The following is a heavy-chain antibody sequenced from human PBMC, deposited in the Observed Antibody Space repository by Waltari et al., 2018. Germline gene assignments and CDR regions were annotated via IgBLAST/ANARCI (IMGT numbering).Heavy chain of an antibody. J-gene: IGHJ3*02. Sequence: EVQLLESGGGLVQPGGSLRLSCAASGFTFSSYAMSWVRQAPGKGLEWVSVIYSGGSTYYADSVKGRFTISRDNSKNTLYLQMNSLRAEDTAVYYCAKDLYCTNGVCYKDAFDIWGQGTMVIVSS. V-gene: IGHV3-23*03. D-gene: IGHD2-8*01. CDR3: AKDLYCTNGVCYKDAFDI. CDR1: GFTFSSYA. CDR2: IYSGGST.